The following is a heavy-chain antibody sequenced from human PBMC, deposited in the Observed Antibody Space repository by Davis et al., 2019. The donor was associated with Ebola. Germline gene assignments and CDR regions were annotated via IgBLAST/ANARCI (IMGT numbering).Heavy chain of an antibody. CDR1: GFTFSSYW. CDR2: INSDGSST. V-gene: IGHV3-74*01. J-gene: IGHJ6*04. D-gene: IGHD2-15*01. Sequence: GESLKISCAASGFTFSSYWMHWVRQAPGKGLVWVSRINSDGSSTSYADSVKGRFTISRDNAKNTLYLQMNSLRAEDTAVYYCAKEVGYCSGGSCLYYYYYGMDVWGKGTTVTVSS. CDR3: AKEVGYCSGGSCLYYYYYGMDV.